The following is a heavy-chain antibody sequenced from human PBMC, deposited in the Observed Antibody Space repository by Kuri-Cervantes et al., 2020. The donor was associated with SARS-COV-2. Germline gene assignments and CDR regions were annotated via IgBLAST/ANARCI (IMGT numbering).Heavy chain of an antibody. CDR3: ARSSVGDLGWFDP. J-gene: IGHJ5*02. D-gene: IGHD3-10*01. V-gene: IGHV1-2*02. CDR2: INPNSGGT. Sequence: ASVKVSCKASGYTFTGYYMHWVRQAPGQGLEWMGWINPNSGGTNYAQKFRGRVTMTRDTYIRTAYMELSRLRSDDTAVYYCARSSVGDLGWFDPWGQGTLVTVSS. CDR1: GYTFTGYY.